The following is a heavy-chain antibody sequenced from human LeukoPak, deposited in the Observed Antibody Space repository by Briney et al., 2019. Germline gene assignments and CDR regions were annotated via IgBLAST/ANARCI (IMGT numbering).Heavy chain of an antibody. Sequence: KSSETLSLTCAVYGGSFSGYYWSWIRQPPGKGLEWIGYIYYSGSTNYNPSLKSRVSISVDTSKNQFSLKLSSVTAADTAVYYCARTGSTVTMLYPFDHWGQGTLVTVSS. CDR2: IYYSGST. D-gene: IGHD4-17*01. CDR3: ARTGSTVTMLYPFDH. CDR1: GGSFSGYY. V-gene: IGHV4-59*01. J-gene: IGHJ4*02.